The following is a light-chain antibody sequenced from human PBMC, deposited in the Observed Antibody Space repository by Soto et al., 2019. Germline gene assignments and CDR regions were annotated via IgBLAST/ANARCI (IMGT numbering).Light chain of an antibody. Sequence: DIVMTQSPATLSLSPGERATLSCRASQSISSNLAWYQHKPGQAPRLLIYAASTRASGIPARFSGGGSGTEFSLTITSLQSEAFAIYYCQQYKNWPPMSTFGQGTRLEI. CDR1: QSISSN. CDR2: AAS. CDR3: QQYKNWPPMST. J-gene: IGKJ2*01. V-gene: IGKV3-15*01.